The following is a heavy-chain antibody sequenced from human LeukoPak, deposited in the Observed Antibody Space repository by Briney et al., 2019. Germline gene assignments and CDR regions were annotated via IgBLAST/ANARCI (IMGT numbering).Heavy chain of an antibody. J-gene: IGHJ4*02. CDR1: GYTFTSYG. Sequence: ASVKVSCKASGYTFTSYGISWVRQAPGQGLEWMGWISAYNGNTNYAQKLQGRVTMTTGTSTSTAYMELRSLRSDDTAVYYCARDEYYDSSGYYGVYFDYWGQGTLVTVSS. CDR3: ARDEYYDSSGYYGVYFDY. V-gene: IGHV1-18*01. D-gene: IGHD3-22*01. CDR2: ISAYNGNT.